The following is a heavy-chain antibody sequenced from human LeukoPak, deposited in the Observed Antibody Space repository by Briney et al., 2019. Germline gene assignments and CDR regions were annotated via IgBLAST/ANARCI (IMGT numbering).Heavy chain of an antibody. CDR3: ARDGRYCSGGSCYGEAFDI. Sequence: PSETLSLTCTASGGSINSYYWSWIRQPAGKGLEWIGRMYISGNTDYNPSLESRVTLSVDTSKNQFSLRPTSLTAADTAVYFCARDGRYCSGGSCYGEAFDIWGQGTMVTVSS. J-gene: IGHJ3*02. CDR2: MYISGNT. D-gene: IGHD2-15*01. CDR1: GGSINSYY. V-gene: IGHV4-4*07.